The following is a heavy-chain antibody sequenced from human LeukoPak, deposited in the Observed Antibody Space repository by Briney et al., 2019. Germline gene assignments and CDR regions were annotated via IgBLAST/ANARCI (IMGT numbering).Heavy chain of an antibody. CDR1: GFTFSSYA. V-gene: IGHV3-23*01. J-gene: IGHJ4*02. CDR3: TREGITAAADY. CDR2: ISGSGGST. D-gene: IGHD6-13*01. Sequence: GGSLRLSCAASGFTFSSYAMGWVRQAPGKGLEWVSAISGSGGSTYYADSVKGRFTISRDNAKNSLYLQLNSLRAEDTAVYYCTREGITAAADYWGQGTLVTVSS.